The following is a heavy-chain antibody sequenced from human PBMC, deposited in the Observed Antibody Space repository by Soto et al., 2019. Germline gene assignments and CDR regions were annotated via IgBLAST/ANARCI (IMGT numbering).Heavy chain of an antibody. Sequence: QVQLVQSGAEGKKPGSSVKVSCKASGVTFSSETISWVRQAPGQGLEWVGGIIPRFGTANYAQKFQGRVTITADESTSTLYIELSSLRSDDTAVYYCATELGDNPASPFDSWGQGTLVTVSS. CDR2: IIPRFGTA. CDR3: ATELGDNPASPFDS. V-gene: IGHV1-69*01. D-gene: IGHD2-21*01. J-gene: IGHJ4*02. CDR1: GVTFSSET.